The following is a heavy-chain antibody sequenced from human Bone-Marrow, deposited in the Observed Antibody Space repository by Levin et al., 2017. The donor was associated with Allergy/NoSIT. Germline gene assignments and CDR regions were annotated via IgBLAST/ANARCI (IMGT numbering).Heavy chain of an antibody. V-gene: IGHV3-73*01. CDR1: GFNFSASA. Sequence: GESLKISCAASGFNFSASALHWVRQPFGKGLEWVGRIRSRPNNYAAGYAASLKGRFTISRDDSKKTSYLHMNSLKTEDSAVYFCTAGKRGGGYWGQGTLVTVSS. J-gene: IGHJ4*02. CDR3: TAGKRGGGY. D-gene: IGHD1-14*01. CDR2: IRSRPNNYAA.